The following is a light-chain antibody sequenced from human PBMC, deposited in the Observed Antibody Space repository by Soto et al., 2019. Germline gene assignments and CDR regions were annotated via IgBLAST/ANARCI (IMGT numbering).Light chain of an antibody. CDR3: QQRNNWPIT. CDR2: GAS. J-gene: IGKJ5*01. V-gene: IGKV3-11*01. CDR1: QTVRNNY. Sequence: EFVLTQSPVTLSLSPGERATLSCRASQTVRNNYLAWYQQKPGQAPRLLIYGASNRATGIPARFSGSGSGTDFTLTISSLEPEDFADYYCQQRNNWPITFGQGTRLEIK.